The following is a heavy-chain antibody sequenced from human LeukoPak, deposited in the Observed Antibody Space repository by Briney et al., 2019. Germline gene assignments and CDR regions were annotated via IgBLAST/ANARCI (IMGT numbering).Heavy chain of an antibody. CDR3: ARGHYDILTGNYKWTPDY. V-gene: IGHV3-21*06. CDR1: GFTFNTYK. D-gene: IGHD3-9*01. CDR2: IHSGGSDI. Sequence: PGGSLRLSCAASGFTFNTYKMNWVRQAPGRGLEWVSSIHSGGSDIYYADSVKGRFTVSRDNAKNSLFLQMNSLRAEDTALYYCARGHYDILTGNYKWTPDYWGQETLVTVSS. J-gene: IGHJ4*02.